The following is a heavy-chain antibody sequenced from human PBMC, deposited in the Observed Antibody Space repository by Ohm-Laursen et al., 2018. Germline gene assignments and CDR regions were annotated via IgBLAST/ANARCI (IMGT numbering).Heavy chain of an antibody. J-gene: IGHJ6*02. V-gene: IGHV3-30*18. Sequence: SLRLSCSASGFTFSNYGMHWVRQAPGKGLEWVAVISYDGNNKYYADSVKGRFTISRDNSKNTLYLQMNSLRVEDTAVYYCAKAYGDYIDYYYYYGMDVWGQGTTVTVSS. CDR1: GFTFSNYG. D-gene: IGHD4-17*01. CDR3: AKAYGDYIDYYYYYGMDV. CDR2: ISYDGNNK.